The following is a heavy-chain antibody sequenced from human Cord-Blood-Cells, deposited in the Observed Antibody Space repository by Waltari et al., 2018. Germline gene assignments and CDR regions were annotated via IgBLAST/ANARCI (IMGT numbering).Heavy chain of an antibody. D-gene: IGHD6-6*01. CDR3: AIKRYSSSNWFDP. V-gene: IGHV4-61*09. J-gene: IGHJ5*02. CDR1: VGSISSGSYY. Sequence: QVQLQESGPGLVKPSQTLSLTCPVSVGSISSGSYYWSWIRQPAGKGLEWIGYIYTSGSTNYNPSLKSRVTISVDTSKNQFSLKLSSVTAADTAVYYCAIKRYSSSNWFDPWGQGTLVTVSS. CDR2: IYTSGST.